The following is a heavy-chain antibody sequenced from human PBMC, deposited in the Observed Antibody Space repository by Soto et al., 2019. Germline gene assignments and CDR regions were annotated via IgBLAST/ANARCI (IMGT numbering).Heavy chain of an antibody. V-gene: IGHV4-31*03. CDR2: IYYSGST. Sequence: PXETLSLTCTVSGGSISSGGYYWSWIRQHPGKGLEWIGYIYYSGSTYYNPSLKSRVTISVDTSKNQFSLKLSSVTAADTAVYYCARDLYDSSGYYSTSYFDYWGQGPLVTVSS. J-gene: IGHJ4*02. D-gene: IGHD3-22*01. CDR3: ARDLYDSSGYYSTSYFDY. CDR1: GGSISSGGYY.